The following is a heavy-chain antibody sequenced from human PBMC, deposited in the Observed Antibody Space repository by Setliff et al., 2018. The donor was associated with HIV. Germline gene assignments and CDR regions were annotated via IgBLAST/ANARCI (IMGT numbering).Heavy chain of an antibody. V-gene: IGHV4-59*08. J-gene: IGHJ4*02. CDR2: IYYSGMT. CDR1: GGSISNYY. CDR3: ARQTWEYYDTLTGYYRSPKNFDS. D-gene: IGHD3-9*01. Sequence: KASETLSLTCTVSGGSISNYYWSWIRQPAEKGLEWIGRIYYSGMTNYNPSLQSRVTISLDTSKNQFFLKLSSVTAPDTAIYYCARQTWEYYDTLTGYYRSPKNFDSWGQGTLVTVSS.